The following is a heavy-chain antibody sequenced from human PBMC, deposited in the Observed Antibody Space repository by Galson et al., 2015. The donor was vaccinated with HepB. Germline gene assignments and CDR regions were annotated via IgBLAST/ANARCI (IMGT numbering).Heavy chain of an antibody. CDR2: ISYDGVDI. V-gene: IGHV3-30-3*01. Sequence: SLRLSCAASGFTFDTYAIHWVRQAPGRGLEWVAVISYDGVDIYYADSVKGRFTISRDNSKNTLYLQMNSLIVEDTAVYYCARDRHYTTLDGLRLHYCGQGTLVTASS. CDR3: ARDRHYTTLDGLRLHY. CDR1: GFTFDTYA. D-gene: IGHD2/OR15-2a*01. J-gene: IGHJ4*01.